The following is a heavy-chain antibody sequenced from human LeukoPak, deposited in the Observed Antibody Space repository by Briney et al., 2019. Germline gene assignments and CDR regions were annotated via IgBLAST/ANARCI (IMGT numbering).Heavy chain of an antibody. D-gene: IGHD1-7*01. Sequence: GGSLRLSCAASGFTLSDCYMSWIRQAPGKGLEWVSYIISSGSTIYYADSVRGRFTISRDNAKNSLYLQMNSLRAEDTAVYYCARGSITGTMSTPSPFFHYWGQGTLVTVSS. J-gene: IGHJ4*02. CDR1: GFTLSDCY. CDR3: ARGSITGTMSTPSPFFHY. CDR2: IISSGSTI. V-gene: IGHV3-11*04.